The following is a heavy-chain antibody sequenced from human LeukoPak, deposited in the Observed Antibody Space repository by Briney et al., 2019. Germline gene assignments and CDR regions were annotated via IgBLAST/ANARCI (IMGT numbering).Heavy chain of an antibody. CDR2: ISSTSNTI. D-gene: IGHD6-13*01. CDR3: ARMGIAAAGVDY. V-gene: IGHV3-48*01. CDR1: GFTFSTFS. J-gene: IGHJ4*02. Sequence: GGSPRLSCAASGFTFSTFSMDWVRQAPGRGLQWLSYISSTSNTIYYADSLKGRFTISRDNAKNSLYLQIDSLSVEDTAVYYCARMGIAAAGVDYWGQGTLVTVSS.